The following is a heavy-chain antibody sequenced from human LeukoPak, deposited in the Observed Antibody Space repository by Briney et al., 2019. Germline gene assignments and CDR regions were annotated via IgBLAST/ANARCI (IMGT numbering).Heavy chain of an antibody. J-gene: IGHJ4*02. CDR2: IYPGDSDT. V-gene: IGHV5-51*01. CDR1: GSNFTSYW. Sequence: GESLHISCQGSGSNFTSYWIACVRQMPGRGLEWMGIIYPGDSDTRYSPSFQGQVIISADKSISTAYLQWSSLKASDTAIYYCATYSDTFYFDCWGQGTLVTVSS. D-gene: IGHD3-16*01. CDR3: ATYSDTFYFDC.